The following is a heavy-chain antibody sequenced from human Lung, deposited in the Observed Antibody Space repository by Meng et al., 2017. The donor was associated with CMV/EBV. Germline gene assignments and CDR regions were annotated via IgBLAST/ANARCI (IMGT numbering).Heavy chain of an antibody. V-gene: IGHV4-39*01. CDR1: GSSSSSSDY. Sequence: GSSSSSSDYWGWSRQPAGKGLEWIGSSYNSGSTDSNPSLKIRVTISVDTAKNKFTLKLSVVTAADTAVYDCARHSLGLWLVESYFDYWGQGTLVTVSS. CDR2: SYNSGST. CDR3: ARHSLGLWLVESYFDY. D-gene: IGHD6-19*01. J-gene: IGHJ4*02.